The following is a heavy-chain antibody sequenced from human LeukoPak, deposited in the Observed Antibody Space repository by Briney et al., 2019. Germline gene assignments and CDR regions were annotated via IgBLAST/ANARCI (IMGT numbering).Heavy chain of an antibody. J-gene: IGHJ6*02. CDR1: GGSISSYY. D-gene: IGHD6-6*01. CDR2: IYYSGST. V-gene: IGHV4-59*12. CDR3: ARLGLAARDYYYYGMDV. Sequence: PSETLSLTCTVSGGSISSYYWSWIRQPPGKGLEWIGYIYYSGSTNYNPSLKSRVTISVDTSKNQFSLKLSSVTAADTAVYYCARLGLAARDYYYYGMDVWGQGTTVTVSS.